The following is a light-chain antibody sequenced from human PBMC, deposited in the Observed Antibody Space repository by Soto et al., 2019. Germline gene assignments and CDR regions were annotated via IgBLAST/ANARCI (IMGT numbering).Light chain of an antibody. CDR1: SFNIGSNS. V-gene: IGLV1-51*01. Sequence: QSVLTQPPSVSAAPGQKVTISCSGSSFNIGSNSVSWYQQLPGTAPKLLIYDNNKRPSGIPDRFSGSKSGTSATLGITGLQTGDEADYYCGTWDTSLTGYVLFGGGTKLTVL. CDR2: DNN. CDR3: GTWDTSLTGYVL. J-gene: IGLJ2*01.